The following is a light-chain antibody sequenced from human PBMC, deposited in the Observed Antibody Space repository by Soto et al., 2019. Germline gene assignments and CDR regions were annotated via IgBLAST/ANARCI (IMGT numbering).Light chain of an antibody. CDR2: GAS. Sequence: EIVLTQSPATLSLSPGERATLSCRASQSVTNNLAWYQQKPGQPPRLLIYGASKRATGIPARFSGSGSGTDFSLTISSLEPEDLAVYYCQQRSNWPLTFGGGTKVEIK. CDR3: QQRSNWPLT. J-gene: IGKJ4*01. V-gene: IGKV3-11*01. CDR1: QSVTNN.